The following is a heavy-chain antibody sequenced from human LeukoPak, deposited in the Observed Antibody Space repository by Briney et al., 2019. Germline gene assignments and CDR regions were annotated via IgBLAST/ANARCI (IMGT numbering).Heavy chain of an antibody. CDR2: IYYSGST. D-gene: IGHD3-3*01. J-gene: IGHJ4*02. CDR1: GGSISSYY. CDR3: ARDGTADYDFWSGYYPSCYFDY. Sequence: SETLSLTCTVSGGSISSYYWSWIRQPPGKGLEWIGYIYYSGSTNYNPSLKSRVTISVDTSKNQFSLKLSSVTAADTAVYYCARDGTADYDFWSGYYPSCYFDYWGQGTLVTVSS. V-gene: IGHV4-59*01.